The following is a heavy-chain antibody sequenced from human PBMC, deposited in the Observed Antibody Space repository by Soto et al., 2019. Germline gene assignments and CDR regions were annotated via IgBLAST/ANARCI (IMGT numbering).Heavy chain of an antibody. J-gene: IGHJ3*01. CDR1: GYSFTRYR. CDR2: IYPGDSDT. V-gene: IGHV5-51*01. D-gene: IGHD3-22*01. CDR3: ARHKGYDSSGYDNAFDV. Sequence: PGASLQISCKGSGYSFTRYRIGCVRPMPGKGLEWMGIIYPGDSDTRYSPSFQGQVTISADKSISTAYLQWSSLKASDTAMYYCARHKGYDSSGYDNAFDVWGEGTMVTVSS.